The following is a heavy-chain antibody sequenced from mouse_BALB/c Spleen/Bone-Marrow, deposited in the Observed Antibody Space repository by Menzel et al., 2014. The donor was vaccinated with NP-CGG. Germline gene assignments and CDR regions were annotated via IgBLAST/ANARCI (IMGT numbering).Heavy chain of an antibody. Sequence: EVQLVESGGGLVKPGGSLKLSCAASGFTFSDYYMYWVRQTPEKRLEWVATISDAGSYTYYPDSVKGRFTISRDNAKNNLYLQMISLKSEDTAMYYCGRDGDYRYAWFAYWGQGTLVTVST. V-gene: IGHV5-4*02. CDR2: ISDAGSYT. D-gene: IGHD2-14*01. J-gene: IGHJ3*01. CDR3: GRDGDYRYAWFAY. CDR1: GFTFSDYY.